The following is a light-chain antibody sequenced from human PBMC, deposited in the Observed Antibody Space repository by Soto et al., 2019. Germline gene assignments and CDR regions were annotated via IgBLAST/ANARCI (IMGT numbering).Light chain of an antibody. J-gene: IGKJ1*01. Sequence: ENGFTPYPGTLFFSSGERATLSCRASQSVSNNYLAWYQQKPGQAPRLLIYGASNRATGIPDRFSGSGSGTDFTLTISRLEPEDFAVYYCQQYGSSGTFGQGTKVDIK. CDR2: GAS. CDR3: QQYGSSGT. V-gene: IGKV3-20*01. CDR1: QSVSNNY.